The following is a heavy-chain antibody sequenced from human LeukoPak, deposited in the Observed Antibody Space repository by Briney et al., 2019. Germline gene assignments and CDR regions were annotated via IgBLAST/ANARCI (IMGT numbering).Heavy chain of an antibody. D-gene: IGHD3-22*01. J-gene: IGHJ4*02. Sequence: GGSLRLSCAASGFSFSDHGMHWVSQAPGKWPEWVAVMSYDGRNKDYADSVKGRFTISRDNPKNTLYLQMNSLRAEDTAVYYCAKGRYYDSRAYYSLDYFDYWGQRALVTVSS. CDR3: AKGRYYDSRAYYSLDYFDY. CDR1: GFSFSDHG. V-gene: IGHV3-30*18. CDR2: MSYDGRNK.